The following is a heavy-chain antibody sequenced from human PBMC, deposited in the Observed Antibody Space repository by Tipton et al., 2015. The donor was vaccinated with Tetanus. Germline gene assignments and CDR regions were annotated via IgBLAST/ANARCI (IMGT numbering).Heavy chain of an antibody. CDR1: GGSISSSSYY. V-gene: IGHV4-39*01. Sequence: TLSLTCTVSGGSISSSSYYWGWIRQPPGKGLEWIGSIYYSGSTYYNPSLKSRVTISVDTSKNQFSLKLSSVTAADTAVYYCARLSSGWSLDPLYYFDYWGQGTLVTVSP. D-gene: IGHD6-19*01. J-gene: IGHJ4*02. CDR3: ARLSSGWSLDPLYYFDY. CDR2: IYYSGST.